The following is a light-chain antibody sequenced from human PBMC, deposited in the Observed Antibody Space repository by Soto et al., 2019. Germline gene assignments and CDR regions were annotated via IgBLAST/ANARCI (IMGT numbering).Light chain of an antibody. CDR2: GAS. CDR1: QSVSNNY. V-gene: IGKV3D-20*02. CDR3: MQGTHWPPR. J-gene: IGKJ4*01. Sequence: EIVLTQSPGTLSLSPGERATLSCRASQSVSNNYLAWYQQKPGQAPRLLIYGASNRATGIPDRFSGSGSGTDFTLTISRVEAEDVGVYYCMQGTHWPPRFGAGTKVEIK.